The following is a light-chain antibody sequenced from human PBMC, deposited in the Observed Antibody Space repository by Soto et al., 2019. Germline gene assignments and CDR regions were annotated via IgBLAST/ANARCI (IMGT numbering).Light chain of an antibody. J-gene: IGKJ4*01. CDR2: GAS. Sequence: EIVLTQSPGTLSLSPGERATLSCRASQSVRNNYLAWYQQKPGQAPRLLISGASSRATGIPDRFSGSGSGTDFTLTISRLEPEDFAVYHCHQYGSSPPTFGGGTKVETK. CDR1: QSVRNNY. V-gene: IGKV3-20*01. CDR3: HQYGSSPPT.